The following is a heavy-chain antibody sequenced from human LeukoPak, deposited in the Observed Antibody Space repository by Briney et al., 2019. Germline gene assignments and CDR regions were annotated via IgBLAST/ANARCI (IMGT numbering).Heavy chain of an antibody. Sequence: GGSLRLSCAASGFTFSDYYMSWIRQAPGKGLEWVSSISSSSSYIYYADSVKGRFTISRDNAKNSLYLQMNSLRAEDTAVYYCARGRGIAAAGYFDYWGQGALVTVSS. CDR3: ARGRGIAAAGYFDY. CDR1: GFTFSDYY. D-gene: IGHD6-13*01. V-gene: IGHV3-11*06. CDR2: ISSSSSYI. J-gene: IGHJ4*02.